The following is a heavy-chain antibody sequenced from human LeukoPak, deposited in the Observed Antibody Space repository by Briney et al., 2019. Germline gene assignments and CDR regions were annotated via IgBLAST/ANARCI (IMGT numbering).Heavy chain of an antibody. J-gene: IGHJ5*02. CDR3: ARGKAYDFWSGYYVPPWFDP. V-gene: IGHV4-59*01. CDR1: GGSISTYY. D-gene: IGHD3-3*01. Sequence: PSETLSLTCTVSGGSISTYYWSWIRQPPGKGLEWIGYIYYSGSTNYSPSLQSRVTMSVDTSKNQFSLKLSSVTAADTAVYYCARGKAYDFWSGYYVPPWFDPWGQGTLVTVSS. CDR2: IYYSGST.